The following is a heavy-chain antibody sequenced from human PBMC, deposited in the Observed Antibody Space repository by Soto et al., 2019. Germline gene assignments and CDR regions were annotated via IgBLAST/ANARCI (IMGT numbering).Heavy chain of an antibody. Sequence: EVQLVESGGGLVQPGGSLRLSCAASGFTFSSYDMHWVRQATGKGLEWVSAIGTAGDPYYPGSVKGRFTISRDNAKKLLYLQMNGLRAEDTALYYCARAPYSNAWYRFDLWGQGTQVTASS. V-gene: IGHV3-13*05. CDR2: IGTAGDP. CDR1: GFTFSSYD. D-gene: IGHD4-4*01. J-gene: IGHJ4*02. CDR3: ARAPYSNAWYRFDL.